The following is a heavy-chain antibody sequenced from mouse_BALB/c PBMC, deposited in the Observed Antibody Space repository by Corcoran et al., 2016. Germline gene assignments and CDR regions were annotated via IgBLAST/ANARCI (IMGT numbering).Heavy chain of an antibody. CDR2: IDPANGNT. D-gene: IGHD1-1*01. Sequence: EDQLQQSGAELVKPGASVKLSCTASGFNIKDTYMHWVKQRPEQGLEWIGRIDPANGNTKYDPKFQGKATITADTSSNTAYLQLSSLTSEDTAVYYCSTGSSFFDYWGQGTTLTVSS. J-gene: IGHJ2*01. CDR1: GFNIKDTY. V-gene: IGHV14-3*02. CDR3: STGSSFFDY.